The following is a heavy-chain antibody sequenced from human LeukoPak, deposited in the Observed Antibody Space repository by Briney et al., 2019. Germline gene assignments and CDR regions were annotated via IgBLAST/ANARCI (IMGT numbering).Heavy chain of an antibody. Sequence: SETLSLTCTVFGYSIRSAYYWGWIRQPPGKGLEWIGTLHHSGRTYYNPALKSRVTISVDTSKNQFSLKLTSVTAADTAVYYCARRLDYGDSRDAFDIWGQGTMVTVSS. CDR3: ARRLDYGDSRDAFDI. V-gene: IGHV4-38-2*02. D-gene: IGHD4-17*01. CDR1: GYSIRSAYY. CDR2: LHHSGRT. J-gene: IGHJ3*02.